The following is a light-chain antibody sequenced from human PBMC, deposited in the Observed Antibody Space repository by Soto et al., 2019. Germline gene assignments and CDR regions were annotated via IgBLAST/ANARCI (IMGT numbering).Light chain of an antibody. CDR1: NSDVGIYDF. J-gene: IGLJ1*01. CDR2: EVS. V-gene: IGLV2-14*01. CDR3: ISYTSAAARYA. Sequence: QSVLTQPASVSGTAGQSITISCTGSNSDVGIYDFVSWYQHHPGRAPKLIVSEVSHRPSGVSNRFSGSKSGNTASLTISGLQSEDEADYYCISYTSAAARYAFGTGTKVTV.